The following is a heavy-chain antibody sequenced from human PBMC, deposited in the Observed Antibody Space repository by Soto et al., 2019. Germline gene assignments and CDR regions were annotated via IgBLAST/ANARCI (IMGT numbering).Heavy chain of an antibody. J-gene: IGHJ4*02. CDR2: MNPNSGNT. CDR3: ARVAIRQDEQDY. Sequence: ASVKVSCKASGYTFTSYDINWVRQATGQGLEWMGWMNPNSGNTGYAQKFQGRVTMTRNTSISTAYMELSSLRSEDTAVYYCARVAIRQDEQDYWGQGTLVTVSS. V-gene: IGHV1-8*01. CDR1: GYTFTSYD.